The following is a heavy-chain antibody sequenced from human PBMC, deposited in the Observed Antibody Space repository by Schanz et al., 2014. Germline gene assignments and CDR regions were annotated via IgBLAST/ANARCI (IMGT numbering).Heavy chain of an antibody. J-gene: IGHJ4*02. D-gene: IGHD3-10*01. CDR3: ARANYRRKINFDY. CDR1: GFTFSSYG. CDR2: MSYDGSIK. V-gene: IGHV3-30*03. Sequence: QVQLVESGGGVVQPGRSLRLSCAASGFTFSSYGMHWVRQAPGKGLEWVAAMSYDGSIKYYGDSVKGRFTISRDNSKNTLYLHMNTLRSEDTPVYYCARANYRRKINFDYWGRGTLVTVSS.